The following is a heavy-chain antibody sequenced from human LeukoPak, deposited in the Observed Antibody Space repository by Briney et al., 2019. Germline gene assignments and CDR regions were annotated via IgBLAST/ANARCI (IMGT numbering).Heavy chain of an antibody. J-gene: IGHJ4*02. CDR1: GYTFTSYG. CDR2: ISTYTGDT. D-gene: IGHD6-13*01. Sequence: ASVKVSCKASGYTFTSYGVSWARQAPGQGLEWMGWISTYTGDTNYAQKLQGRLTMTTDTSASTAFMELRSLTSDDTAVYYCTRATIPAAGIDYWGQGTLVTVSS. V-gene: IGHV1-18*01. CDR3: TRATIPAAGIDY.